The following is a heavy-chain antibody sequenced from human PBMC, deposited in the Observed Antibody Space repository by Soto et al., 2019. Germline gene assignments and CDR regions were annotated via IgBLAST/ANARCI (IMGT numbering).Heavy chain of an antibody. CDR1: GYSFTGNS. D-gene: IGHD3-10*01. Sequence: QVHLVQSGAEVKKPGASVRVSCKASGYSFTGNSMHWVRQAPGQGLEWMGWINPNNGGTNYALRCRGWVTMTRDTSVSPAYMDLNRLQSDNTAVYYCVIQRCGVVYWGQGTLVTVSS. CDR3: VIQRCGVVY. V-gene: IGHV1-2*04. CDR2: INPNNGGT. J-gene: IGHJ4*02.